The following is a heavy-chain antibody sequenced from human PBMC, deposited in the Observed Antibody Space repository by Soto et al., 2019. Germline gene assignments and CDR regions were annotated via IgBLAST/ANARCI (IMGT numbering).Heavy chain of an antibody. Sequence: EVQLVESGGGLVQPGGSLRLSCAASGFTFSSYWMHWVRQAPGKGPVWVSRINSDGSSTSYADSVKGRFTISRDNAENTLYLQMNSLRAEDTAVYYCARTLEDTTHYWGQGTLVTVSS. CDR1: GFTFSSYW. V-gene: IGHV3-74*01. J-gene: IGHJ4*02. CDR2: INSDGSST. D-gene: IGHD1-26*01. CDR3: ARTLEDTTHY.